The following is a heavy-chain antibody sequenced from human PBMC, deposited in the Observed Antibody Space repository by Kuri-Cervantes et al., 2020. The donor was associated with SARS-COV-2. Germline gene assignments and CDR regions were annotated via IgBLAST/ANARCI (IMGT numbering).Heavy chain of an antibody. V-gene: IGHV3-7*01. J-gene: IGHJ4*02. Sequence: GGSLRLSCAASGFTFSGYWMTWVRQAPGKGLEWVANIKEDGSQRYCVDSVKGRFTISRDNANSSLYLQMNYLGAGDTALYYCASLGSGKGAIDYWGQGTLVTVSS. D-gene: IGHD6-25*01. CDR2: IKEDGSQR. CDR1: GFTFSGYW. CDR3: ASLGSGKGAIDY.